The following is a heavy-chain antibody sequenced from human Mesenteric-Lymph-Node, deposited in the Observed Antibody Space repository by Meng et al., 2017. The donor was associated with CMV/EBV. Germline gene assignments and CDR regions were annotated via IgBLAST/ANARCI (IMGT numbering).Heavy chain of an antibody. V-gene: IGHV3-23*01. Sequence: GGSLRLSCEGFGFSVSSSYISWVRQPSGKGLEWVSAISGSGGSTYYADSVKGRFTISRANSKNTVYLQMNSLRAEDTAVYYCARTNIVVVPAAKWFDPWGQGTLVTVSS. CDR3: ARTNIVVVPAAKWFDP. CDR1: GFSVSSSY. J-gene: IGHJ5*02. CDR2: ISGSGGST. D-gene: IGHD2-2*01.